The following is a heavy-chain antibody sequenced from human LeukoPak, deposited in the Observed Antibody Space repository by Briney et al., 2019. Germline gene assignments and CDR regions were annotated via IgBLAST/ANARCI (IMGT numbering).Heavy chain of an antibody. CDR1: GFAFDEHG. J-gene: IGHJ4*02. Sequence: GGSLRLSCSAPGFAFDEHGMSRVRQAPGKGLELVSGINCSGGSTGYADHLRGRFTISRDNAKKSLYLQMDSLGAEETALYYCARRIRAAAGNYWGQGTLVTVSS. V-gene: IGHV3-20*04. CDR3: ARRIRAAAGNY. D-gene: IGHD6-13*01. CDR2: INCSGGST.